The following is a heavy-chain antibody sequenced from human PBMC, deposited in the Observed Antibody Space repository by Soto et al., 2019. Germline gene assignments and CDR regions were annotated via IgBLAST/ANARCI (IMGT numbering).Heavy chain of an antibody. D-gene: IGHD1-26*01. J-gene: IGHJ6*02. CDR2: IYYSGST. Sequence: WLIPPLRCPVAGCSIISLCGSWIRPHQGKGLEWTGYIYYSGSTNYNPSLKSRVTISVDTSKNQFSLKLSSVTAADTAVYYCASLCLGPTLSYYYGMDVRGQGTTVTVS. CDR3: ASLCLGPTLSYYYGMDV. CDR1: GCSIISLC. V-gene: IGHV4-59*11.